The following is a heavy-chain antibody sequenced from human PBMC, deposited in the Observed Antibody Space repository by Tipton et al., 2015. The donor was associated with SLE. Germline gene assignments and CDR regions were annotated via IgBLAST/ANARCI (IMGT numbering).Heavy chain of an antibody. V-gene: IGHV4-59*11. Sequence: TLSLTCTVSGGSISSHSWNWIRQPPGKGLEWIGYIYYSGGTNYNPSLNSRVTISVDTSKNQFSLKLSSVTAADTAVYYCASMIVVIPVEARRDGMDVWGQGTTVTVSS. CDR2: IYYSGGT. J-gene: IGHJ6*02. CDR3: ASMIVVIPVEARRDGMDV. D-gene: IGHD2-2*01. CDR1: GGSISSHS.